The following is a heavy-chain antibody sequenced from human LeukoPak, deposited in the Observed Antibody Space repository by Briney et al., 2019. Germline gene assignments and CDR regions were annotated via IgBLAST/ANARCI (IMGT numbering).Heavy chain of an antibody. J-gene: IGHJ6*02. Sequence: GGSLRLSCSASGFTFSNYAMHWVRQAPGKGLEYVSAISNNGGSPYYADSVKGRFTISRDNSKNTLYLQMSSLRAEDTAVYYCVKGTGTKYYHYGMDVWGHGTTVTVSS. V-gene: IGHV3-64D*06. CDR2: ISNNGGSP. CDR3: VKGTGTKYYHYGMDV. CDR1: GFTFSNYA. D-gene: IGHD3/OR15-3a*01.